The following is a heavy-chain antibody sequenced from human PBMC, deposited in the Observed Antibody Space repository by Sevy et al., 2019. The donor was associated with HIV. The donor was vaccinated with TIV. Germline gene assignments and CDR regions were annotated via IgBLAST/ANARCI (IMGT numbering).Heavy chain of an antibody. D-gene: IGHD6-19*01. J-gene: IGHJ4*02. Sequence: GGSLRLSCAASGFNISSNYLSWVRQAPGKGLEWVSVIYGNNSTYYADFVKRRFTISRDNSKNTLYLQMNSLRVEDTAIYYCARGEQWLSFNYWGQGTLVTVSS. CDR1: GFNISSNY. CDR2: IYGNNST. V-gene: IGHV3-53*01. CDR3: ARGEQWLSFNY.